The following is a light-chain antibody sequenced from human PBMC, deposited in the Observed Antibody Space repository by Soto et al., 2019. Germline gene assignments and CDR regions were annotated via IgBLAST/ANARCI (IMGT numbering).Light chain of an antibody. V-gene: IGKV3-20*01. CDR3: QLFGNSRT. Sequence: VLTQSPDTLSLYPGERATLSCRASQTISSGYLAWYQQRPGQAPRLLIYAASRRATGIPDRFIGRGSGTDFTLTISTLEPEDFAVYYCQLFGNSRTFGQGTKVDIK. CDR1: QTISSGY. J-gene: IGKJ1*01. CDR2: AAS.